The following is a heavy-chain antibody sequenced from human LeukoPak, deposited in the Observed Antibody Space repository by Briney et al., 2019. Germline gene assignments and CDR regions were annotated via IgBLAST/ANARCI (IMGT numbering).Heavy chain of an antibody. Sequence: ASVNVSCKASRYTFTDSYMHWVRQAAGQGLEWLGWINPFSGGTNYAQRLRGRVTMTRDTSISTVYMDLSRLTSDDTAVFYCARPHGVDGTDVFQRWGQGTLVTVSS. J-gene: IGHJ1*01. CDR1: RYTFTDSY. D-gene: IGHD1-1*01. V-gene: IGHV1-2*02. CDR3: ARPHGVDGTDVFQR. CDR2: INPFSGGT.